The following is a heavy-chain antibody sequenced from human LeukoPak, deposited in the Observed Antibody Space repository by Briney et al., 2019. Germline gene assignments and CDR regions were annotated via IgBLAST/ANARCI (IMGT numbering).Heavy chain of an antibody. CDR2: IYHSGST. CDR1: GGPISSGGYS. V-gene: IGHV4-30-2*01. CDR3: ARGPYCSSTSCYMGAFDI. D-gene: IGHD2-2*02. J-gene: IGHJ3*02. Sequence: SETLSLTCAVSGGPISSGGYSWSWIRQPPGKGLEWIGYIYHSGSTYYNPSLKSRVTISVDRSKNQFSLKLSSVTAADTAVYYCARGPYCSSTSCYMGAFDIWGQGTMVTVSS.